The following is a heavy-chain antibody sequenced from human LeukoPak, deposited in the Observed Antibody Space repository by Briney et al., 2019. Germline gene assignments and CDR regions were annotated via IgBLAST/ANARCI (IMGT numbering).Heavy chain of an antibody. CDR3: ARHVTISGPYDASDI. D-gene: IGHD5-24*01. V-gene: IGHV4-59*08. J-gene: IGHJ3*02. CDR1: GGSVNGYY. Sequence: PPETLSLTCTVSGGSVNGYYWNWIRQAPGKGLEWIGYIYYSGGTDYNPSLKSRVSISVDTSKNQFSLKLRSVTAADTAVYYCARHVTISGPYDASDIWGQGTMVTVSP. CDR2: IYYSGGT.